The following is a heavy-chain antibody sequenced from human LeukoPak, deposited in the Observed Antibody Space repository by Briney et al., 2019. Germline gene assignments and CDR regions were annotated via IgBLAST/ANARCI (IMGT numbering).Heavy chain of an antibody. CDR3: ARDTVILYYYYGMDV. Sequence: ASVKVSCKASGYTFTIYDINWVRQATGQGLEWMGWMNPNSGNTGYAQKFQGRVTMTRNTSISTAYMELSSLRSEDTAVYYCARDTVILYYYYGMDVWGQGTTVTVSS. D-gene: IGHD4-17*01. J-gene: IGHJ6*02. V-gene: IGHV1-8*01. CDR2: MNPNSGNT. CDR1: GYTFTIYD.